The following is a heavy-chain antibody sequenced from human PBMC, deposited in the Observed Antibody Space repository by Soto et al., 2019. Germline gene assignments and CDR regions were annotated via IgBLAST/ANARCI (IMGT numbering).Heavy chain of an antibody. CDR2: IGTAGDT. D-gene: IGHD3-22*01. V-gene: IGHV3-13*01. J-gene: IGHJ6*02. CDR3: TRDLWGPYDSSGYYSVYYYGMDV. Sequence: EVQLVESGGGLVQPGGSLRLSCAASGFTFSSYDMHWVRQATGKGLEWVSAIGTAGDTYYPVSVKGRFTISRENAKNSLYLQMNSLRADDTAVYYCTRDLWGPYDSSGYYSVYYYGMDVWGQGTTVTVSS. CDR1: GFTFSSYD.